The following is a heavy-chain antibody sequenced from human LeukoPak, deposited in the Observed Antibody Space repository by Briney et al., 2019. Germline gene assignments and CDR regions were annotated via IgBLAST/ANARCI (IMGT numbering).Heavy chain of an antibody. Sequence: GGSLRLSCAASGFTFSNAWMSWVRQAPGKGLEWVANIKQDGSEKYYVDSVKGRFTISRDNAKNSLYLQMNSLRAEDTAVYYCARLGYYDFWSGYFGEYFDYWGQGTLVTVSS. V-gene: IGHV3-7*01. D-gene: IGHD3-3*01. J-gene: IGHJ4*02. CDR1: GFTFSNAW. CDR3: ARLGYYDFWSGYFGEYFDY. CDR2: IKQDGSEK.